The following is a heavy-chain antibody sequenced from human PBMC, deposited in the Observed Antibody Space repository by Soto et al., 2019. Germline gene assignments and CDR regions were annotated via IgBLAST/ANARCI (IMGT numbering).Heavy chain of an antibody. V-gene: IGHV3-13*01. CDR2: IGTAGDT. CDR3: ARLVGATAYYYYGMDV. Sequence: GGSLRLSCAASGFTFSSYDMHWVRQATGKGLEWVSAIGTAGDTYYPGSVKGRFTISRENAKNSLYLQMNSLRAGDTAVYFCARLVGATAYYYYGMDVWGQGTTVTVSS. D-gene: IGHD1-26*01. CDR1: GFTFSSYD. J-gene: IGHJ6*02.